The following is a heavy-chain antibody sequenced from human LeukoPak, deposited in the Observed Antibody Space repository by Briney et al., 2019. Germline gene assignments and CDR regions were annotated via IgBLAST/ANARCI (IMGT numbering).Heavy chain of an antibody. J-gene: IGHJ3*02. D-gene: IGHD5-18*01. V-gene: IGHV3-23*01. Sequence: PGGSLRLSCAASGFTVGSNYMNWVRQAPGKGLEWVSGISGSGDSTYYADSVKGRFTISRDNSKNTLYLQMNSLRAEDTAVYFCAKNGYSYGLYDAFDIWGQGTMVTVSS. CDR3: AKNGYSYGLYDAFDI. CDR2: ISGSGDST. CDR1: GFTVGSNY.